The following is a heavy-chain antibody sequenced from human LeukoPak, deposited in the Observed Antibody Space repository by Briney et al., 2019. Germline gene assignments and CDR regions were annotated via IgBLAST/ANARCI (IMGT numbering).Heavy chain of an antibody. J-gene: IGHJ3*02. CDR2: ISGGGGSP. CDR1: GFTFSSYA. Sequence: GGSLRLSCAASGFTFSSYAMSWVRQAPGKGLEWVSAISGGGGSPYYADSVKGRFTISRDNSKSTLFLQMNSLRAEDTAVYYCAKGGGSTAFDIWGQGTVVTVSS. V-gene: IGHV3-23*01. CDR3: AKGGGSTAFDI. D-gene: IGHD3-16*01.